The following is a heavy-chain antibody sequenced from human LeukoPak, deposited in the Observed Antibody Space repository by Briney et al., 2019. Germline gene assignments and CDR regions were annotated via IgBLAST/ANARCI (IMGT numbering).Heavy chain of an antibody. Sequence: ASVKVSCKASGYTITNFYIHWVRQAPGQGLEWMGRINPNTGGTNFAQKFQDRVTVTRDTSISTAYLELSSLTSGDTAVSHCVTSFDYSVFYWGQGTLVTVS. CDR2: INPNTGGT. J-gene: IGHJ4*02. D-gene: IGHD4-11*01. V-gene: IGHV1-2*06. CDR1: GYTITNFY. CDR3: VTSFDYSVFY.